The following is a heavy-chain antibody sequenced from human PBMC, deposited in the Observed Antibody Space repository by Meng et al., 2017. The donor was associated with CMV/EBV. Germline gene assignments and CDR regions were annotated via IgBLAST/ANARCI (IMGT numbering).Heavy chain of an antibody. V-gene: IGHV4-34*01. CDR2: INHSGST. J-gene: IGHJ5*02. Sequence: HVQLQQWVAGLLQPSETLSPTCAVYGGSFSGYDWSWIRQPPGKGLGWIGEINHSGSTNYNPSLKSRVTISVDTSKNQFSPKLSSVTAADTAVYYCARGGNWFDPWGQGTLVTVSS. CDR3: ARGGNWFDP. CDR1: GGSFSGYD.